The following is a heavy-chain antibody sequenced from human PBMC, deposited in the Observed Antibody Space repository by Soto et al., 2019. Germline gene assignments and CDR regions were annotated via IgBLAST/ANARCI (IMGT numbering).Heavy chain of an antibody. Sequence: QVQLQESGPGLVKPSQTLSLTCTVSGGSISSGGYYWSWIRQHPGKGLEWIGYIYYSGSTYYNPSLKSRVTISVDTSKNQFSLKLSSVTAADTAVYYCARTPTAHPYYYMDVWGKGTTVTVSS. CDR2: IYYSGST. CDR1: GGSISSGGYY. V-gene: IGHV4-31*03. CDR3: ARTPTAHPYYYMDV. J-gene: IGHJ6*03.